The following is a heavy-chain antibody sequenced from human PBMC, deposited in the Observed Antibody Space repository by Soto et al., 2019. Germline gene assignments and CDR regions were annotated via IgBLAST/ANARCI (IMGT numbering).Heavy chain of an antibody. D-gene: IGHD1-26*01. CDR1: GFTFSSYG. CDR3: ARDSFGGVGATTNYFDS. V-gene: IGHV3-33*01. J-gene: IGHJ4*02. CDR2: IWYDGSNK. Sequence: QVQLVESGGGVVQPGRSLRLSCAASGFTFSSYGMHCVRQAPGKGLVWVAVIWYDGSNKYYADSVKGRFTISRDNSKNTLYLQMNSLRAEDTAVYYCARDSFGGVGATTNYFDSWGQGTLVTVSS.